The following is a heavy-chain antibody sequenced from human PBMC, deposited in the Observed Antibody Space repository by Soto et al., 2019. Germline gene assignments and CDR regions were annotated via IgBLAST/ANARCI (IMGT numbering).Heavy chain of an antibody. CDR2: INHSGST. V-gene: IGHV4-34*01. CDR3: ATSTRYCSGGSCYSSKEMAAFDI. J-gene: IGHJ3*02. D-gene: IGHD2-15*01. CDR1: AGSFSGYY. Sequence: SETLSLTCAVYAGSFSGYYWSWIRQPPGKGLEWIGEINHSGSTNYNPSLKSRVTISVDTSKNQFSLKLSSGTAADTDVYYCATSTRYCSGGSCYSSKEMAAFDIWGQGTMVTVSS.